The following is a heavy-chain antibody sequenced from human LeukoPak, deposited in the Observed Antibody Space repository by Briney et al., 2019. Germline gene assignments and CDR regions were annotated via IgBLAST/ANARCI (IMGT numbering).Heavy chain of an antibody. J-gene: IGHJ5*02. CDR3: ARSSPEAAGTFDP. CDR1: GFTFSSYG. Sequence: GGSLRLSCTASGFTFSSYGMHWVRQAPGKGLEWVAVIFFDGSNKYYADSVKGRFTISRDNSKNTLYLQMNSLRAEDTAVYYCARSSPEAAGTFDPWGQGTLVTVSS. D-gene: IGHD6-13*01. V-gene: IGHV3-33*01. CDR2: IFFDGSNK.